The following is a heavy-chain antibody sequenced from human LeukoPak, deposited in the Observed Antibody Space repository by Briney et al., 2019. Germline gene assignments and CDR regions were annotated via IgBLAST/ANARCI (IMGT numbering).Heavy chain of an antibody. CDR1: GFSFISYG. J-gene: IGHJ4*02. CDR3: AKRPSDYGDYVTYFDY. CDR2: ISDDGRNK. V-gene: IGHV3-30*18. D-gene: IGHD4-17*01. Sequence: GGSLRLSCAASGFSFISYGMYWVRQAPGKGLEWVGVISDDGRNKNYADSVKGRFTISRDNSKDTLYLQMNSLRDEDTAAYYCAKRPSDYGDYVTYFDYRGQGTLVTVSS.